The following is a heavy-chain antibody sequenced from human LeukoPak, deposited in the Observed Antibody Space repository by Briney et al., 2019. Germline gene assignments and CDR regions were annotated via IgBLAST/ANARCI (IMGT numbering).Heavy chain of an antibody. CDR2: INAYTGNT. CDR1: GYTFTSFG. V-gene: IGHV1-18*01. Sequence: ASVKVSCKASGYTFTSFGISWVRQAPGQGLEWMGWINAYTGNTNYAQKLQGRVTMTTGTSTGTAYMELRSLRSDDTAVYYCARVIAAAPDYWGQGTLVTVSS. CDR3: ARVIAAAPDY. D-gene: IGHD6-13*01. J-gene: IGHJ4*02.